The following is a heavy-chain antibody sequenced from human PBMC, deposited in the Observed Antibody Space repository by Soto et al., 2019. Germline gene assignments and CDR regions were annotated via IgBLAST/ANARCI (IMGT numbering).Heavy chain of an antibody. CDR1: GGSISSCGYS. D-gene: IGHD3-10*01. CDR3: ARDLKTYYYFEY. J-gene: IGHJ4*02. CDR2: IYHSGST. Sequence: SETLSLTCAVSGGSISSCGYSWSWIRQPPGKGLEWIGYIYHSGSTYYNPSLKSRVTISVDRSKNQFSLKLSSVTAADTAVYYCARDLKTYYYFEYWGQGILVTVSS. V-gene: IGHV4-30-2*01.